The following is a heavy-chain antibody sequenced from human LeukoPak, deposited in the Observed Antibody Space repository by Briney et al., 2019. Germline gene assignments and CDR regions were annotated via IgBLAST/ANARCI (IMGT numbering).Heavy chain of an antibody. CDR2: ISSSSSYI. D-gene: IGHD3-10*01. J-gene: IGHJ4*02. Sequence: PGGSLRLSCAASGFTFSSYSMNWVRQAPGKGLEWVSSISSSSSYIYYADSVKGRFTISRDNAKNSLYLQMNSLRAEDTAVYYCARAHGPYITMARGVFAYWGQGTLVTVSS. V-gene: IGHV3-21*01. CDR1: GFTFSSYS. CDR3: ARAHGPYITMARGVFAY.